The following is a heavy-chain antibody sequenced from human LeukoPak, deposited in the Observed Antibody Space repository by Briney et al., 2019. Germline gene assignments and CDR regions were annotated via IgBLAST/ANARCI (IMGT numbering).Heavy chain of an antibody. V-gene: IGHV3-74*01. D-gene: IGHD5-18*01. CDR3: TSDTVNTAVGIDY. CDR1: GFTFSNHW. Sequence: PGGSLRLSCAASGFTFSNHWMHWVRQPPGKGLVWVSRINSDGSNTAYAHSVKGRFTIYRDNAKNTLFLQMNSLRAEDTAVYYCTSDTVNTAVGIDYWGQGTLVTVSS. CDR2: INSDGSNT. J-gene: IGHJ4*02.